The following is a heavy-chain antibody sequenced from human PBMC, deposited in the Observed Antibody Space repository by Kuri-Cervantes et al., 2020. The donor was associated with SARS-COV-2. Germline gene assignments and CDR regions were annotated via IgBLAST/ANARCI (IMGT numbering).Heavy chain of an antibody. V-gene: IGHV1-18*04. CDR1: GYTFTDYY. CDR3: ARAGAEVTSHFDY. J-gene: IGHJ4*02. CDR2: ISASNGNT. Sequence: ASVKVSCKASGYTFTDYYIHWVRQAPGQGLEWMGWISASNGNTNYAQSLQGRVTITTYSSTSTAYLELRNLRSDDTAVYYCARAGAEVTSHFDYWGQGTLVTVSS. D-gene: IGHD2-21*02.